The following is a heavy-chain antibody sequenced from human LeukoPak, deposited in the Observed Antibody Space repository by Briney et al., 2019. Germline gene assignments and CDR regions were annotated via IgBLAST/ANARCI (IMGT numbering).Heavy chain of an antibody. V-gene: IGHV4-39*07. CDR3: ARGEWELPYYFDY. J-gene: IGHJ4*02. CDR1: GGSISSGSYY. Sequence: SETLSLTCTVSGGSISSGSYYWGWIRQPPGKGLEWIGSIYHSGSTYYNPSLKSRVTISVDTSKNQFSLKLSSVTAADTAVYYCARGEWELPYYFDYWGQGTLVTVSS. D-gene: IGHD1-26*01. CDR2: IYHSGST.